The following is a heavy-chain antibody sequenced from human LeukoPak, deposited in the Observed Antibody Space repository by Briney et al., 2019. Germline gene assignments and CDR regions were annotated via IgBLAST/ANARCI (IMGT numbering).Heavy chain of an antibody. V-gene: IGHV3-66*01. CDR1: GFTFTYYA. Sequence: GGSLRLSCQASGFTFTYYAITWARQAPGKGLEWVSVIYSGGSTYYADSVKGRFTISRDNSKNTLYLQMNSLRAEDTAVYYCARDSHYDILTGYYPYYYYGMDVWGQGTTVTVSS. CDR2: IYSGGST. CDR3: ARDSHYDILTGYYPYYYYGMDV. D-gene: IGHD3-9*01. J-gene: IGHJ6*02.